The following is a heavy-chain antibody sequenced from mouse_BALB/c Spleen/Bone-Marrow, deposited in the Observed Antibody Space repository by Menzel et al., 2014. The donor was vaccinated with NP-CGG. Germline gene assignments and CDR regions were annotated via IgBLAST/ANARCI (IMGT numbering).Heavy chain of an antibody. D-gene: IGHD2-12*01. CDR1: GYTFTSYW. Sequence: VQLQQSGAELARPGASVKLSCKASGYTFTSYWMQWVEQRPGQGLEWIGAIYPGDGDTRYTQKFKGKATLTADKSSSTAYMQLSSLASEDSAVYYCARRRREYYFDYWGQGTTPPVSS. CDR3: ARRRREYYFDY. V-gene: IGHV1-87*01. CDR2: IYPGDGDT. J-gene: IGHJ2*01.